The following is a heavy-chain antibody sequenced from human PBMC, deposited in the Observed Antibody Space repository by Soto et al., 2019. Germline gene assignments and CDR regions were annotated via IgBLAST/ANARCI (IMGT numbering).Heavy chain of an antibody. D-gene: IGHD3-10*01. CDR3: ARVSMVRGVIPYYYYGMDV. CDR1: GGTFSSYA. Sequence: QVQLVQSGAEVKKPGSSVKVSCKASGGTFSSYAISWVRQAPGQGLEWMGGIIPIFGTANYAQKFQGRVTITADESTGTAYMELSSLRSEDTAVYYCARVSMVRGVIPYYYYGMDVWGQGTTVTVSS. CDR2: IIPIFGTA. J-gene: IGHJ6*02. V-gene: IGHV1-69*01.